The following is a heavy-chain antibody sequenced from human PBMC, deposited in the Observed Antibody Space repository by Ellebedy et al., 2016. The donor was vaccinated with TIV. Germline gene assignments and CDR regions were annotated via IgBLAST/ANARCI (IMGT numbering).Heavy chain of an antibody. J-gene: IGHJ5*02. Sequence: SETLSLXXTVSGGSISSYYWSWIRQPPGKGLEWIGYIYYSGSTNYNPSLKSRVTISVDTSKNQFSLKLSSVTAADTAVYYCARHGPTIVVVPAAIDWFDPWGQGTLVTVSS. CDR1: GGSISSYY. CDR3: ARHGPTIVVVPAAIDWFDP. CDR2: IYYSGST. V-gene: IGHV4-59*08. D-gene: IGHD2-2*02.